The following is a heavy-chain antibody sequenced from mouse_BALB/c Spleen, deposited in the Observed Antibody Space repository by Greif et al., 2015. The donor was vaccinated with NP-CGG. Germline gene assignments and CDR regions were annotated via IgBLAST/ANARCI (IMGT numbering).Heavy chain of an antibody. J-gene: IGHJ4*01. D-gene: IGHD1-1*01. CDR1: GYTFTSYW. V-gene: IGHV1-69*02. Sequence: LVESGAELVRPGASVKLSCKASGYTFTSYWINWVKQRPGQGLEWIGNIYPSDSYTNYNQKFKDKATLTVDKSSSTAYMQLSSPTPEDSAVYYCTRSEYYYGSSPYAMDYWGQGTSVTVSS. CDR3: TRSEYYYGSSPYAMDY. CDR2: IYPSDSYT.